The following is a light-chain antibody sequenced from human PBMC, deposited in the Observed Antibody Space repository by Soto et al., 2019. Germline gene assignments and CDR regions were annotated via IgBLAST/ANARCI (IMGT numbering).Light chain of an antibody. Sequence: QSVLTQAPSVSEAPRQRVTISCSGSSSNIGNNAVNWYQQLPGKAPKLLIYYDDLLPSGVSDRFSVSKSGTSASLAISGLQSEDEANYYCAAWDDSLNAVVFGGGTKVTVL. J-gene: IGLJ2*01. CDR3: AAWDDSLNAVV. V-gene: IGLV1-36*01. CDR2: YDD. CDR1: SSNIGNNA.